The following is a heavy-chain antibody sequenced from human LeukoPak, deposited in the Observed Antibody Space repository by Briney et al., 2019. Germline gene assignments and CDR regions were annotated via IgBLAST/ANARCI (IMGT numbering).Heavy chain of an antibody. Sequence: GGSLRLSCAVSGFTFSSYWMSWVRQAPGQGLEWVANIKQDGSVKYYVDSVKGRFTISRDNARNSLYLQMNSLRVEDTAVYYCARRYGDEFWGQGTLVTVSS. CDR3: ARRYGDEF. D-gene: IGHD4-17*01. CDR1: GFTFSSYW. CDR2: IKQDGSVK. V-gene: IGHV3-7*01. J-gene: IGHJ4*02.